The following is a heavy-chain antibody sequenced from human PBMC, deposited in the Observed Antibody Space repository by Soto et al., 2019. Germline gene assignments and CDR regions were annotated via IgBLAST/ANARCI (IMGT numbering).Heavy chain of an antibody. CDR1: GGTFSSYA. Sequence: GASVKVSCKASGGTFSSYAISWVRQAPGQGLEWMGGIIPIFGTANYAQKSQGRVTITADKSTSTAYMELSSLRSEDTAVYYCARSHVDYYDSSGYYYRAFQHWGQGTLVTVSS. CDR2: IIPIFGTA. J-gene: IGHJ1*01. V-gene: IGHV1-69*06. CDR3: ARSHVDYYDSSGYYYRAFQH. D-gene: IGHD3-22*01.